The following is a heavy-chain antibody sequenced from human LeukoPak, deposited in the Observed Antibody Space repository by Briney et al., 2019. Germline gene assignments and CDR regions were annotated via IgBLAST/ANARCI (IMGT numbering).Heavy chain of an antibody. D-gene: IGHD4-17*01. Sequence: GGSLRLSCAASGFTFSSYWMSWVRQAPGKGLGWVANIKQDGSEKYYVDSVKGRFTISRDNAKNSLYLQMNSLRAEDTAVYYCARLSGKTVTAYYYYYYMDVWGKGTTVTVSS. CDR1: GFTFSSYW. CDR2: IKQDGSEK. J-gene: IGHJ6*03. V-gene: IGHV3-7*01. CDR3: ARLSGKTVTAYYYYYYMDV.